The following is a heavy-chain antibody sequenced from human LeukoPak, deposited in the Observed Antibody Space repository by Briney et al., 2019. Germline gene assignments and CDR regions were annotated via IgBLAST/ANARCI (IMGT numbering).Heavy chain of an antibody. CDR2: ISASGART. CDR3: AGDMTTVTNFDY. CDR1: GFTFSNYA. J-gene: IGHJ4*02. D-gene: IGHD4-11*01. V-gene: IGHV3-23*01. Sequence: GGSLRLSCAASGFTFSNYAMSWVRQAPGKGLEWVSGISASGARTYNADSVKGRFTISRDNSKNTLYLQMNSLRADDTAVYYCAGDMTTVTNFDYWGQGTLVTVSS.